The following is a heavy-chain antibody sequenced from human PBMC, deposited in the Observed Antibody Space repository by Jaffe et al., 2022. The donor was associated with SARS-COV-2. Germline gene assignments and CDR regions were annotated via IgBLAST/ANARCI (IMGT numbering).Heavy chain of an antibody. D-gene: IGHD2-2*01. V-gene: IGHV4-34*01. CDR1: GGSFSGYY. CDR3: ARSQNQLLEMGAFDI. Sequence: QVQLQQWGAGLLKPSETLSLTCAVYGGSFSGYYWSWIRQPPGKGLEWIGEINHSGSTNYNPSLKSRVTISVDTSKNQFSLKLSSVTAADTAVYYCARSQNQLLEMGAFDIWGQGTMVTVSS. J-gene: IGHJ3*02. CDR2: INHSGST.